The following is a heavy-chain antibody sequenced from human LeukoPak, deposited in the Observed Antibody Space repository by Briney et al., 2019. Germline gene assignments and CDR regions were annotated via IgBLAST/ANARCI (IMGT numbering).Heavy chain of an antibody. CDR2: IYYNEAP. Sequence: PSETLSLTCSVSGGSVSDHYWSWIRQPPAKGLEWIAYIYYNEAPNYNPSLNARVTMSLDMSKNQFSLRLTSVTAADTAVYYCARGHYDLAPWGQGILVTVSS. J-gene: IGHJ5*02. D-gene: IGHD3/OR15-3a*01. CDR1: GGSVSDHY. V-gene: IGHV4-59*08. CDR3: ARGHYDLAP.